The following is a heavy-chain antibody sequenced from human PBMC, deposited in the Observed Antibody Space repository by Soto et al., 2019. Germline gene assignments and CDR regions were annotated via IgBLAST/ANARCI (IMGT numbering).Heavy chain of an antibody. CDR3: ANLIAAAGTSPYYYSYYGMDV. CDR1: GFTFSSYG. V-gene: IGHV3-30*18. J-gene: IGHJ6*02. D-gene: IGHD6-13*01. Sequence: QVQLVDSGGGVVQPGRSLRLSCAASGFTFSSYGMHWVRQAPGKGLEWVAVISYDGSNKYYADSVKGRFTISRDNSKNTLYLQMDSLRAEDTAVYYCANLIAAAGTSPYYYSYYGMDVWGQGTTVTVSS. CDR2: ISYDGSNK.